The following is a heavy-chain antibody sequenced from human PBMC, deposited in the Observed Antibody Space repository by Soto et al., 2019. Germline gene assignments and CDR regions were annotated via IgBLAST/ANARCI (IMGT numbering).Heavy chain of an antibody. CDR3: AKDWVDYGGNSVDY. V-gene: IGHV3-23*01. J-gene: IGHJ4*02. D-gene: IGHD4-17*01. CDR2: ISGSGGST. CDR1: GFTFSSYA. Sequence: GGSLRLSCAASGFTFSSYAMSWVRQAPGKGLEWVSAISGSGGSTYYADSVKGRFTISRDNSKNTLYLQMNNLRAEDTAVYYCAKDWVDYGGNSVDYWGQGTLVTVSS.